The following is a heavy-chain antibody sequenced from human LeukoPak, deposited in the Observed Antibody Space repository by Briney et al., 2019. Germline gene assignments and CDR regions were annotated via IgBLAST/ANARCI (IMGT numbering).Heavy chain of an antibody. CDR1: GFTFSSYA. V-gene: IGHV3-30-3*01. D-gene: IGHD2-21*02. CDR3: ARVDAYCGGDCYS. Sequence: GGSLRLSCAASGFTFSSYAMHWVRQAPGKGLEWVAVISYDGSNKYYADSVKGRFTISRDNSKNTLYLQMNSLRAEDTAVYYCARVDAYCGGDCYSWGQGTLVTVSS. CDR2: ISYDGSNK. J-gene: IGHJ5*02.